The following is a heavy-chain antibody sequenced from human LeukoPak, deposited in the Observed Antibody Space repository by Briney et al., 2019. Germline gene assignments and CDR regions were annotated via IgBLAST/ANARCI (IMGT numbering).Heavy chain of an antibody. V-gene: IGHV5-51*01. J-gene: IGHJ6*02. CDR1: GYSFTSNW. CDR3: ARHPPLYYDFWSGCPSPAYYGMDV. D-gene: IGHD3-3*01. Sequence: GESLKISCRGPGYSFTSNWIGWVRQMPGKGLGWMGIIYPGDSDTRYSPSFQGQVTISADKSISTAYLQWSSLKASDTAMYYCARHPPLYYDFWSGCPSPAYYGMDVWGQGTTVTVSS. CDR2: IYPGDSDT.